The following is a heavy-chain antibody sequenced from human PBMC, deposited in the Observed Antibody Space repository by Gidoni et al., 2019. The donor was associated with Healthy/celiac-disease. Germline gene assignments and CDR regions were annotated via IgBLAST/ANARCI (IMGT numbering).Heavy chain of an antibody. Sequence: QVQLVESGGGVVQPGRSLRLSCAASGFTFSSYGMHWVRQAPGKGLEWVAVISYDGSNKYYADSVKGRFTISRDNSKNTLYLQMNSLRAEDTAVYYCAKDSLAQQLVLYFDYWGQGTLVTVSS. J-gene: IGHJ4*02. CDR1: GFTFSSYG. CDR2: ISYDGSNK. D-gene: IGHD6-13*01. CDR3: AKDSLAQQLVLYFDY. V-gene: IGHV3-30*18.